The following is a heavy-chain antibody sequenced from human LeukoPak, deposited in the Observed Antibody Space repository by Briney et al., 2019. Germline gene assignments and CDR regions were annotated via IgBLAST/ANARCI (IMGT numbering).Heavy chain of an antibody. CDR2: MNPNSGNT. V-gene: IGHV1-8*03. J-gene: IGHJ4*02. CDR3: AKANTDIVVVPAAWSDY. Sequence: GASVKVSCKASGYTFTSYDINWVRQATGQGLEWMGWMNPNSGNTGYAQKFQGRVTITRNTSISTAYMELSSLRSEDTAVYYCAKANTDIVVVPAAWSDYWGQGTLVTVSS. D-gene: IGHD2-2*01. CDR1: GYTFTSYD.